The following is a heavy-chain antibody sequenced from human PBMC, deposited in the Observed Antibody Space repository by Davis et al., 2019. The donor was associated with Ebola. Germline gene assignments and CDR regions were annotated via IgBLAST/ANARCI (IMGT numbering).Heavy chain of an antibody. CDR3: AKCTEDGDYARDH. D-gene: IGHD4-17*01. J-gene: IGHJ4*02. CDR2: IAYDSSTK. CDR1: GFTFSNIC. Sequence: AGSLSLSCAASGFTFSNICMHWLRQAPGKGLEWVSFIAYDSSTKMYADSVKGRFIISRDNSQNTLSLQMNNLRAEDAAVYYCAKCTEDGDYARDHWGQGTQVIVSS. V-gene: IGHV3-30*02.